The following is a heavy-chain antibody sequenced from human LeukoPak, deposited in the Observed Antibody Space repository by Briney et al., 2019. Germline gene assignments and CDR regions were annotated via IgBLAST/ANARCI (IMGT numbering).Heavy chain of an antibody. CDR1: GFIFSSYS. D-gene: IGHD6-13*01. V-gene: IGHV3-21*01. J-gene: IGHJ5*02. Sequence: PGGSLRLSCGASGFIFSSYSMNWVRQAPGKGLEWVSSITGSGNYIYYAESVKGRFTFSRDNAKNSLYLQMNSLRAEDTAVYYCARVFHRGAAAGTGRRGWFDPWGQGTLVTVSS. CDR2: ITGSGNYI. CDR3: ARVFHRGAAAGTGRRGWFDP.